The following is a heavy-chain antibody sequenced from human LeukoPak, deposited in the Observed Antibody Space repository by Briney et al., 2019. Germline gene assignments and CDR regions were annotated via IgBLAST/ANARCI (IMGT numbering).Heavy chain of an antibody. Sequence: SGTLSLTCTVSGGSISSYYWSRIRQPPGNGLEWIGYIYYSGSTNYNPSLMSRVTISVDTSKNQFSLKLSSVTAADTAVYYCARQKASGAVRFDYWGQGTLVTVSS. D-gene: IGHD6-6*01. CDR3: ARQKASGAVRFDY. V-gene: IGHV4-59*08. CDR2: IYYSGST. J-gene: IGHJ4*02. CDR1: GGSISSYY.